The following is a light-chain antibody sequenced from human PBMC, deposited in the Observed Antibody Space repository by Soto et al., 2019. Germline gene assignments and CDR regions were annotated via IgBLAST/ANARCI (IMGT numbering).Light chain of an antibody. CDR2: SAS. V-gene: IGKV1-12*01. CDR1: QGFSTW. Sequence: DIQMTQSPSSVSASVGDRVTITCRASQGFSTWLAWYRRKPGRAPELLIYSASSLHSGVPSRFSGSGSGTDFTLTISSLQPEDFATYYCQQAHSFPRTFGGGTEVEIK. CDR3: QQAHSFPRT. J-gene: IGKJ4*01.